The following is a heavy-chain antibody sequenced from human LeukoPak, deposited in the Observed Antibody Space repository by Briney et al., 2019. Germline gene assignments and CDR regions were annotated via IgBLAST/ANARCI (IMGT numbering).Heavy chain of an antibody. CDR1: GFTFSNHA. Sequence: GGSLRLSCVSSGFTFSNHAMHWVRQAPGKGLEWVAVTSDDGSSKYYVDSVKGRFTISRDNSKNTLYLQMSSLRPEDTAMYYCARVDDLDAFDIWGQGTMVTVSS. V-gene: IGHV3-30*04. J-gene: IGHJ3*02. D-gene: IGHD2-2*03. CDR2: TSDDGSSK. CDR3: ARVDDLDAFDI.